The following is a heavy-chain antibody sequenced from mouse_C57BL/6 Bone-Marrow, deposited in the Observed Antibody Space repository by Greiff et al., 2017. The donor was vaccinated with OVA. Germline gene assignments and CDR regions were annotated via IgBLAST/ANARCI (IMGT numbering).Heavy chain of an antibody. V-gene: IGHV5-4*03. D-gene: IGHD1-1*01. J-gene: IGHJ2*01. CDR1: GFTFSSYA. CDR2: ISDGGSYT. Sequence: EVMLVESGGGLVKPGGSLKLSCAASGFTFSSYAMSWVRQTPEKRLEWVATISDGGSYTYYPDNVKGRFTISRDNAKNNLYLQMSHLKSEDTAMYYCATFTTVVATEDYWGQGTTLTVSS. CDR3: ATFTTVVATEDY.